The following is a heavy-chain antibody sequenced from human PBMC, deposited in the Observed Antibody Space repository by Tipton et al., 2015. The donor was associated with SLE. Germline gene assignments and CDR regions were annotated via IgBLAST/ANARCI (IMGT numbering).Heavy chain of an antibody. Sequence: TLSLTCADSGGSIISSSWWSWVRQSPGKGLEWIGEINHSGTPNYNPSLKSRVTISADTSKSQFSLNLSSVTAADTAIYYCARSFEMGSIHTWGQGTLVTVSS. D-gene: IGHD5-24*01. CDR3: ARSFEMGSIHT. V-gene: IGHV4-4*02. J-gene: IGHJ5*02. CDR1: GGSIISSSW. CDR2: INHSGTP.